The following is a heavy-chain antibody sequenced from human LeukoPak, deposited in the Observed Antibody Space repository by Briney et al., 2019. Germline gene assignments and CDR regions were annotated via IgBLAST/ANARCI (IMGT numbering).Heavy chain of an antibody. V-gene: IGHV3-74*01. J-gene: IGHJ1*01. Sequence: GGSLRLSCAASGFSFSSHWVHWVRQAPGKGLVWVSRISDDGSYTSNVDSVKGRFTISRDNVNNMLYLHMNSLRAEDTAVYYCASFGISWRSSYWGQGPLVTVSS. CDR1: GFSFSSHW. CDR3: ASFGISWRSSY. D-gene: IGHD2-21*01. CDR2: ISDDGSYT.